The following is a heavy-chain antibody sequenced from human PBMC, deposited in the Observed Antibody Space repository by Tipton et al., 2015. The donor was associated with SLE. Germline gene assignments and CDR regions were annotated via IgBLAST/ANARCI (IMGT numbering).Heavy chain of an antibody. CDR1: GFTVSSNY. V-gene: IGHV3-66*01. D-gene: IGHD6-19*01. CDR3: ARVRARAVADSFDY. J-gene: IGHJ4*02. Sequence: SLRLSCAASGFTVSSNYMSWVRQAPGKGLEWVSVIYSGGSTYYADSVKGRFTISRDNSKNTLYLQMNSLRAEDTAVYYCARVRARAVADSFDYWGQGTLVTVSS. CDR2: IYSGGST.